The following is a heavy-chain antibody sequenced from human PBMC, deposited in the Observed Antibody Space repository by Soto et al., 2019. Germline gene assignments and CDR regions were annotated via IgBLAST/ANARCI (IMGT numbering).Heavy chain of an antibody. CDR3: AREALSALGY. CDR1: GFTFSSYG. V-gene: IGHV3-30*03. Sequence: QVQLVESGGGVVQPGRSLRLSCAASGFTFSSYGMHWVRQAPGKGLEWVAVISYDGSNKYYADSVKGRFTISRDNSKNTLYLQMNSLRAEDTAVYYCAREALSALGYWGQGTLVTVSS. CDR2: ISYDGSNK. J-gene: IGHJ4*02. D-gene: IGHD3-10*01.